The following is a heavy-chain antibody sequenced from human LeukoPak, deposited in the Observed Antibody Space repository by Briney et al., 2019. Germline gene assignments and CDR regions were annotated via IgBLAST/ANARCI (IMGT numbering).Heavy chain of an antibody. D-gene: IGHD3-10*01. Sequence: GGSLRLSCAACGFTFSHYSIDWVRQAPGKGLERVASITSSSSHIYYADSVKGRFTISRDNSKNTLYLQMNSLRAEDTAVYYCAKSQGVRGWVYDYWGQGTLATVSS. J-gene: IGHJ4*02. CDR1: GFTFSHYS. CDR3: AKSQGVRGWVYDY. V-gene: IGHV3-21*04. CDR2: ITSSSSHI.